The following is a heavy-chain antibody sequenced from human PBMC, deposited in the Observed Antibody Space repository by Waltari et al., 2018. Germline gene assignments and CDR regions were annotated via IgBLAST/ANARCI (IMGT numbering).Heavy chain of an antibody. D-gene: IGHD5-12*01. V-gene: IGHV5-51*03. CDR1: GYSFTSYW. CDR3: ARLTGYDGWLYFDD. Sequence: EVQLVQSGAEVKKPGESLKISCKGSGYSFTSYWIGWVRPMPGKGLEWMGIINPGDADTGYSPSFQGQVTSSADKSISTAYLQWSSLKASDTAMYYCARLTGYDGWLYFDDWGQGTLVTVSS. J-gene: IGHJ4*02. CDR2: INPGDADT.